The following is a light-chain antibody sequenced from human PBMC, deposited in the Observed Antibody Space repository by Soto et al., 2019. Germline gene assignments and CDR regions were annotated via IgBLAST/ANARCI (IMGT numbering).Light chain of an antibody. CDR1: ISNIGSYT. CDR2: NNN. Sequence: QSALTQPPSASGTPGQRVTISCSGSISNIGSYTVNWYQLLPGTAPKLLIYNNNHRPSGVPDRFSGSKSGTSASLAISGLQSEDEADYYCAAWDDSLNGRLFGGGTKLTVL. CDR3: AAWDDSLNGRL. J-gene: IGLJ2*01. V-gene: IGLV1-44*01.